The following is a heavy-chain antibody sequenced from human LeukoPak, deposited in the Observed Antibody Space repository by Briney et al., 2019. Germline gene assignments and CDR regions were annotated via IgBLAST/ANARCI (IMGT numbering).Heavy chain of an antibody. Sequence: SSETLSLTCTVSGGSISSSSYYWGWIRQPPGKGLEWTGSIYYSGSTYYNPSLKSRVTISVDTSKNQFSLKLSSVTAADTAVYYCARPRYRNLFDYWGQGTLVTVSS. J-gene: IGHJ4*02. V-gene: IGHV4-39*01. CDR2: IYYSGST. D-gene: IGHD4-11*01. CDR3: ARPRYRNLFDY. CDR1: GGSISSSSYY.